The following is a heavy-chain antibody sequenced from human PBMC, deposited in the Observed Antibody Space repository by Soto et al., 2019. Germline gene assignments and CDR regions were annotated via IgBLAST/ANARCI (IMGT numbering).Heavy chain of an antibody. V-gene: IGHV6-1*01. CDR1: GDSVSSNSAA. D-gene: IGHD6-6*01. J-gene: IGHJ6*02. Sequence: SQTLSLTCAISGDSVSSNSAAWNWIRQSPSRGLEWLGRTYYRSKWYNDYAVSVKSRITINPDTSKNQFSLQLNSATPEDTAVYYCAGALQLAYGMDVWGQGTTVTVSS. CDR3: AGALQLAYGMDV. CDR2: TYYRSKWYN.